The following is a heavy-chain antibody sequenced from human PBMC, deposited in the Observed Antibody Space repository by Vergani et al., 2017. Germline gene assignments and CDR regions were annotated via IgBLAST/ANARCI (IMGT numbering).Heavy chain of an antibody. J-gene: IGHJ6*02. CDR1: GFTFSSYA. CDR3: AREMATGSGPGYYYYYGMDV. D-gene: IGHD5-24*01. V-gene: IGHV3-23*04. CDR2: ISGSGGST. Sequence: EVQLVESGGGLVQPGGSLRLSCAASGFTFSSYAMSWVLQAPGKGLEWVSAISGSGGSTYYADSVKGRFTISRDNSKNTLYLQMNSLRAEDTAVYYCAREMATGSGPGYYYYYGMDVWGQGTTVTVSS.